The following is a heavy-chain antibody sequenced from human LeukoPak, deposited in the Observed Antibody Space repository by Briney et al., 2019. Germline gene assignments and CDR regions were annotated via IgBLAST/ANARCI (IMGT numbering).Heavy chain of an antibody. D-gene: IGHD2-15*01. CDR3: AKGGGWFDP. CDR2: ISASGGST. V-gene: IGHV3-23*01. CDR1: GFTFSSSA. Sequence: GGFLRLSXAASGFTFSSSAMSWVRQAPGKGLEWVSTISASGGSTYYAVSVKGRFTISRDDSENTLYLQMNSLRAEDTAVYYCAKGGGWFDPWGQGTLVTVSS. J-gene: IGHJ5*02.